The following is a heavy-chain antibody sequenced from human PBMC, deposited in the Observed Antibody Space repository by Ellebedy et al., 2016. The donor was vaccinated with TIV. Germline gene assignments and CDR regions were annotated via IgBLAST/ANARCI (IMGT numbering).Heavy chain of an antibody. CDR1: GFTFSSYA. Sequence: GESLKISXAASGFTFSSYAMSWVRQAPGKGLEWVSAISGSGGSTYYADSVKGRFTISRDNAKNSLYLQMNSLRDEDTAVYYCARDRDSNWLFDYWGQGTLVTVSS. D-gene: IGHD6-13*01. CDR3: ARDRDSNWLFDY. CDR2: ISGSGGST. J-gene: IGHJ4*02. V-gene: IGHV3-23*01.